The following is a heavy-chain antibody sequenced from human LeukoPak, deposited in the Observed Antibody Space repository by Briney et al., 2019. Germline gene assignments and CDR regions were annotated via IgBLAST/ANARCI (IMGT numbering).Heavy chain of an antibody. D-gene: IGHD6-6*01. CDR3: ARVRSSSLYYYYYGMDV. J-gene: IGHJ6*02. Sequence: SETLSLTCTVSGGSISSSSYYWGWIRQPPGKGLEWIGSIYYSGSTYYNPSLKSRVTTSVDTSKNQFSLKLSSVTAADTAVYYCARVRSSSLYYYYYGMDVWGQGTTVTVSS. V-gene: IGHV4-39*01. CDR2: IYYSGST. CDR1: GGSISSSSYY.